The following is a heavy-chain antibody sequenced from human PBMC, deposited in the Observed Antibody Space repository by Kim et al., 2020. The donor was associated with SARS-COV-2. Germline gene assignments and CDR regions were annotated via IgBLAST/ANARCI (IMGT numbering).Heavy chain of an antibody. Sequence: KGRFTISRDNAKNSLYLQMNSRRAEDTAVYYCARERGAGSNYLGIDWFDPWGQGSLVTVSS. D-gene: IGHD4-4*01. CDR3: ARERGAGSNYLGIDWFDP. J-gene: IGHJ5*02. V-gene: IGHV3-11*06.